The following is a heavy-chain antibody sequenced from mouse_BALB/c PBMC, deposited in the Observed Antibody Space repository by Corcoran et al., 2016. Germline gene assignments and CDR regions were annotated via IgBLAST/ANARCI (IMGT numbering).Heavy chain of an antibody. D-gene: IGHD2-4*01. CDR3: ASLYDYDGGFAY. Sequence: EVQLQQSGAELVKPGASVKLSCTASGFNIKDTYMHWVKQRPEQGLEWSGRIDPANGNTKYDPKFQGKATITADTSSNTAYLQLSSLTSEDTAVYYCASLYDYDGGFAYWGQGTLVTVSA. CDR1: GFNIKDTY. CDR2: IDPANGNT. V-gene: IGHV14-3*02. J-gene: IGHJ3*01.